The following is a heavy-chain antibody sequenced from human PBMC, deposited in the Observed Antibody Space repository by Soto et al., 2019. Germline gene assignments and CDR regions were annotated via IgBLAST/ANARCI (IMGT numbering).Heavy chain of an antibody. V-gene: IGHV4-61*08. D-gene: IGHD4-4*01. Sequence: SETLSLTCTVSGGSIDSGDYYWSWIRQPPGKGLEWIGYVYYSGTTNYNPFLKSRVTLSLDKSKNQFSLKMNSVTAADTAVYYWARDVIAPPNYFVPWCQGTLVTVSS. J-gene: IGHJ5*02. CDR1: GGSIDSGDYY. CDR3: ARDVIAPPNYFVP. CDR2: VYYSGTT.